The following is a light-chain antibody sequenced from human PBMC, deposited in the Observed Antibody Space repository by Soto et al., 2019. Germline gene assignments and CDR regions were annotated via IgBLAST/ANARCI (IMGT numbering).Light chain of an antibody. CDR2: GAS. V-gene: IGKV3-20*01. CDR1: QSVSRNY. Sequence: EIGLTQSPGTLSLSPGERATLSCRASQSVSRNYLAWYQQKPGQAPRLLIYGASSRATGIPDRFSGSGSGTDFTLTISRLEPEDFAVYYCQQYGTSPYTFGQGTKLEIK. J-gene: IGKJ2*01. CDR3: QQYGTSPYT.